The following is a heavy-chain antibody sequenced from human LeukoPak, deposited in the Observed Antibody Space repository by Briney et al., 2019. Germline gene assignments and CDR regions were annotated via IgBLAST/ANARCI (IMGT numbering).Heavy chain of an antibody. V-gene: IGHV4-59*01. CDR3: ARGQKYRNGYTVTELGSGYFGY. D-gene: IGHD5-18*01. CDR1: GGSISSYY. Sequence: SETLSLTCTVSGGSISSYYWSWIRQTPGKGLEWIGYIYYSGRTSYNPSLKSRVTISVDTSKNHFSLTLSSVTAADTAVYYCARGQKYRNGYTVTELGSGYFGYWGQGTLVTVSS. CDR2: IYYSGRT. J-gene: IGHJ4*02.